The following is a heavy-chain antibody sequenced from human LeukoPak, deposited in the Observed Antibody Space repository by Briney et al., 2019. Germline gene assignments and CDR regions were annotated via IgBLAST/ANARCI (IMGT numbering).Heavy chain of an antibody. D-gene: IGHD6-13*01. J-gene: IGHJ5*02. CDR3: ARDPNYGSTWYVNWFDP. Sequence: GGSLRLPCAASGFTFSSYAMSWVRQAPGKGLEWISTISSSGGNTYYTNSVKGRFTISRDNSKNTLYLQMNSLKAEDTAVYSCARDPNYGSTWYVNWFDPWGQGTLVTVSS. V-gene: IGHV3-23*01. CDR2: ISSSGGNT. CDR1: GFTFSSYA.